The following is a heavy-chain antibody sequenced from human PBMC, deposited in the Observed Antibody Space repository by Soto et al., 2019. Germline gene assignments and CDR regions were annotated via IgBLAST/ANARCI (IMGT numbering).Heavy chain of an antibody. CDR1: GGSISSGGYY. CDR2: IYYSGST. D-gene: IGHD2-2*01. CDR3: ARGSPLVPAAIGWFDP. Sequence: SETLSLTCTVSGGSISSGGYYWSWIRQHPGKGLEWIGYIYYSGSTYYNPSLKSRVTISVDTSKKQFSLKLSSVTAADTAVYYCARGSPLVPAAIGWFDPWGQGTLVTVSS. J-gene: IGHJ5*02. V-gene: IGHV4-31*03.